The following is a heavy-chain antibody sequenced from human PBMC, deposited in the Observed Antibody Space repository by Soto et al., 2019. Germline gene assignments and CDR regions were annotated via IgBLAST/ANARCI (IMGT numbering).Heavy chain of an antibody. CDR2: ISGSGGST. Sequence: GGSLRLSCAASGFTFSSYAMSWVRQAPGKGLEWVSAISGSGGSTYYADSVKGRFTISRDNSKNTLYLQMNSLRAEDTAVYYCAKEGARITIFGVASFDYWGQGTLVTVYS. D-gene: IGHD3-3*01. CDR1: GFTFSSYA. V-gene: IGHV3-23*01. J-gene: IGHJ4*02. CDR3: AKEGARITIFGVASFDY.